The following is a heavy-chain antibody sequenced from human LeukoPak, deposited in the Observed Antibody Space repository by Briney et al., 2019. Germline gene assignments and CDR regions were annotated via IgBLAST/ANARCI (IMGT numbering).Heavy chain of an antibody. D-gene: IGHD6-6*01. J-gene: IGHJ4*02. CDR3: ARGDTVAARPGRFDY. CDR1: GASISSSNYC. CDR2: IDYSGNT. V-gene: IGHV4-39*06. Sequence: SETLSLTCTVSGASISSSNYCWGWIRQPPGKGLEWIGSIDYSGNTNYNPSLKSRVTISVDMSKNQFPLKLRSVTAADTAVYYCARGDTVAARPGRFDYWGQGTLVTVSS.